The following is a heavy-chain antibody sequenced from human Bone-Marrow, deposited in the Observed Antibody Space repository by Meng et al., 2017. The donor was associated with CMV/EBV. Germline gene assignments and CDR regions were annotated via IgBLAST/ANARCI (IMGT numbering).Heavy chain of an antibody. J-gene: IGHJ6*02. V-gene: IGHV1-2*02. D-gene: IGHD2-2*03. CDR2: INPNSGGT. CDR1: GYTFTGYY. Sequence: SVKVSCKASGYTFTGYYMHWVRQAPGQGLEWMGWINPNSGGTNYAQKFQGRVTMTRDTSISTAYMERSRLRSDDTAVYYCARDRDWIYAASNYYYYYGMDVWGQGTTVTVSS. CDR3: ARDRDWIYAASNYYYYYGMDV.